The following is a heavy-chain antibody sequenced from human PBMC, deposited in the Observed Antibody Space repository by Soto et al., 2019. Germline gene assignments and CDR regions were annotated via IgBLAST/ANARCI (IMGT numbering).Heavy chain of an antibody. CDR1: GGTFSSYA. CDR2: IIPIFGTA. D-gene: IGHD3-3*01. Sequence: QVQLVQSGAEVKKPGSSVKVSCKASGGTFSSYAISWVRQAPGQGLEWMGGIIPIFGTANYAQKFQGRVTITADESTSTAYMELSSLRSEDTAVYYCASGDFGAAMMSLRYGMDVWGQGTTFTVSS. CDR3: ASGDFGAAMMSLRYGMDV. V-gene: IGHV1-69*12. J-gene: IGHJ6*02.